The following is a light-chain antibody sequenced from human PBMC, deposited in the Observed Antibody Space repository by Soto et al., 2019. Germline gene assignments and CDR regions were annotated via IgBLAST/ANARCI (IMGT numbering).Light chain of an antibody. CDR3: HQYDSSPVT. J-gene: IGKJ1*01. V-gene: IGKV3-20*01. CDR2: GAS. Sequence: EIVLTQSPGTLSLSPGERATLSCRASQSVSSSYLVWYQQKPGQAPRLLIYGASIRAPGIPDRFSGSGSGTDFTLTISRLEPEDFAVYYCHQYDSSPVTFGQGTKVEIK. CDR1: QSVSSSY.